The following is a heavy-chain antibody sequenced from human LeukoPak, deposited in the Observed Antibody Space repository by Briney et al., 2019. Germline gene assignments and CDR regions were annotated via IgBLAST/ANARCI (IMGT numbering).Heavy chain of an antibody. CDR2: IKQDGSEK. CDR3: AREGPYIVGATIS. Sequence: GGSLRLSCAASGFTVSSNYMSWVRQAPGKGLEWVANIKQDGSEKYYVDSVKGRFTISRYNAKNSLYLQMNSLRAEDTAVYYCAREGPYIVGATISWGQGTLVTVSS. J-gene: IGHJ5*02. D-gene: IGHD1-26*01. CDR1: GFTVSSNY. V-gene: IGHV3-7*01.